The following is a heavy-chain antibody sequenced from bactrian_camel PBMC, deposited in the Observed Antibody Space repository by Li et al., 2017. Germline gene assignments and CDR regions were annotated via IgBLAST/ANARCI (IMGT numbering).Heavy chain of an antibody. CDR1: GGTISSAC. D-gene: IGHD5*01. J-gene: IGHJ4*01. Sequence: HVQLVESGGGLVQPGGSLRLSCAASGGTISSACVTRFRQAQGKEREAVATLGRFADTVYADSVKGRFTISRDNAKATLRLEMNSLKPEDTAIYYCTALRRDGPGTCWDRQRDPENVYWGQGTQVTVS. CDR3: TALRRDGPGTCWDRQRDPENVY. CDR2: LGRFADT. V-gene: IGHV3S53*01.